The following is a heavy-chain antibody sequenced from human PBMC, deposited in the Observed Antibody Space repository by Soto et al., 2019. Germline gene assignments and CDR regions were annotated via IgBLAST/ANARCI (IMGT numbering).Heavy chain of an antibody. J-gene: IGHJ3*02. D-gene: IGHD2-8*01. CDR3: ARDLGCTNGVCAFDI. CDR1: GGSISSYY. CDR2: IYYSGST. V-gene: IGHV4-59*01. Sequence: QVQLQESGPGLVKPSETLSLTCTVSGGSISSYYWSWIRQPPGKGLEWIGYIYYSGSTNYNPSLKSRVTRSVDTSKNQFSLKLSSVTAADTAVYYCARDLGCTNGVCAFDIWGQGTMVTVSS.